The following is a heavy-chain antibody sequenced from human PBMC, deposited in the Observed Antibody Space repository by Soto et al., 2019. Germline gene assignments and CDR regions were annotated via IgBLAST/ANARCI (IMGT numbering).Heavy chain of an antibody. V-gene: IGHV1-18*04. D-gene: IGHD5-12*01. CDR2: IKPDNGDT. CDR3: ATSYDSGFDP. CDR1: GYPFSKYG. J-gene: IGHJ5*02. Sequence: QLQLLQSGAEVERPGASVRVYCKAYGYPFSKYGISWIRQAPGQGLEWMGWIKPDNGDTNYAQKFQGRVTMTTDTSSNTAYMELRSLRSDDTAVYYCATSYDSGFDPWGQGTLVSVSS.